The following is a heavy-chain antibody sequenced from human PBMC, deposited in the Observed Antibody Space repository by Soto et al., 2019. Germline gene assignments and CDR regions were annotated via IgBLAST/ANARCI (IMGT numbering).Heavy chain of an antibody. V-gene: IGHV3-30*03. CDR1: GFTFSSYG. CDR2: ISYDGSNK. J-gene: IGHJ4*02. D-gene: IGHD3-22*01. Sequence: PGGSLRLSCAASGFTFSSYGMHWVRQAPGKGLEWVAVISYDGSNKYYADSVKGRFTISRDNSKNTLYLQMNSLRAEDTAVYYCASPLGGYDSSGYYTDCWGQGTLVTVSS. CDR3: ASPLGGYDSSGYYTDC.